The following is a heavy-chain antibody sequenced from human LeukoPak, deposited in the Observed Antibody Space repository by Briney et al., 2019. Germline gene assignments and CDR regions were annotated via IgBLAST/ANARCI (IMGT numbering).Heavy chain of an antibody. Sequence: GGSLRLSCAASGFTFSSYSMNWVRQAPGKGLEWVSSISSSSSYIYYADSVKGRFTISRDNAKNSLYLQMNSLRAEDTAVYYCARSYYDILTGYKEYYFDHWGQGTLVTVSS. CDR3: ARSYYDILTGYKEYYFDH. D-gene: IGHD3-9*01. J-gene: IGHJ4*02. V-gene: IGHV3-21*01. CDR2: ISSSSSYI. CDR1: GFTFSSYS.